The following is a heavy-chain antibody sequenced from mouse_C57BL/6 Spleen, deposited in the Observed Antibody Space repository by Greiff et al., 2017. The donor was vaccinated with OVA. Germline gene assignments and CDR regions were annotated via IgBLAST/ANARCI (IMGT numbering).Heavy chain of an antibody. CDR3: AIYYYGSSYFAY. D-gene: IGHD1-1*01. CDR2: IDPSDSYT. Sequence: QVQLQQPGAELMMPGASVKLSCKASGYTFTSYWMHWVKQRPGQGLEWIGEIDPSDSYTNYNQKFKGKSTLTVDKSSSTAYMQLSSLTSEDSAVYYCAIYYYGSSYFAYWGQGTLVTVSA. V-gene: IGHV1-69*01. CDR1: GYTFTSYW. J-gene: IGHJ3*01.